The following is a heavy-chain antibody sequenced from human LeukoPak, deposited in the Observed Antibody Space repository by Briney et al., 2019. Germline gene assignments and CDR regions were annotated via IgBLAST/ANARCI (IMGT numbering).Heavy chain of an antibody. V-gene: IGHV4-59*01. CDR3: ARMVRGVIISWDYFDY. CDR2: IYYSGST. J-gene: IGHJ4*02. CDR1: GGSISSYY. D-gene: IGHD3-10*01. Sequence: SETLSLTCTVPGGSISSYYWSWIRQPPGKGLEWIGYIYYSGSTNYNPSLKSRVTISVDTSKNQFSLKLSSVTAADTAVYYCARMVRGVIISWDYFDYWGQGTLVTVSS.